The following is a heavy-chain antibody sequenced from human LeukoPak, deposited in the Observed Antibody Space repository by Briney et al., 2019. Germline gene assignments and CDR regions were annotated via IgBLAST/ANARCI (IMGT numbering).Heavy chain of an antibody. CDR1: GYTFTSYY. J-gene: IGHJ4*02. Sequence: ASVQVSCKASGYTFTSYYMHWVRQAPGQGLEWMGMINPSGGSTSYAQKFQGRVTMTRDSSTSTVYMALRSLRSEDTAVYYCARSRLVVTAILLYYFDYWGQGTLVTVSS. CDR3: ARSRLVVTAILLYYFDY. CDR2: INPSGGST. D-gene: IGHD2-21*02. V-gene: IGHV1-46*01.